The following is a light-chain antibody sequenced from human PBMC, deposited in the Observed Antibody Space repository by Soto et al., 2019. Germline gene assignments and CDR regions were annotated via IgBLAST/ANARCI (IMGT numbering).Light chain of an antibody. V-gene: IGLV4-69*01. CDR3: QTWGTGIHVV. CDR2: LNSDGSH. CDR1: SGHSSYA. J-gene: IGLJ2*01. Sequence: QSVLTQSPSASASLGASVKLTCTLSSGHSSYAIAWHQQQPEKGPRYLMKLNSDGSHSKGDGIPDLFSGSSSGAERYLTIASIQSEDEADYYCQTWGTGIHVVFGGGTKLTVL.